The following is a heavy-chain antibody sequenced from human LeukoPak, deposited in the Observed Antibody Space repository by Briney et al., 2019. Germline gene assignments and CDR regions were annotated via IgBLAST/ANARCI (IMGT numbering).Heavy chain of an antibody. CDR1: GFTFSSYG. Sequence: PGGSLRLSCAASGFTFSSYGMHWVRQAPGKGLEWVTSISHDGGSKYSADSVKGRFTISRDNSKNTLSLQMNSLRAEDTAVYYCAKLEELLLGHFDYWGQGTLVTVSS. J-gene: IGHJ4*02. D-gene: IGHD1-26*01. V-gene: IGHV3-30*18. CDR3: AKLEELLLGHFDY. CDR2: ISHDGGSK.